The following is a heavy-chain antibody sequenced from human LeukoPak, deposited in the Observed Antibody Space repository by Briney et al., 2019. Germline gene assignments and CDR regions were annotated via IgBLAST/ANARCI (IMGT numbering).Heavy chain of an antibody. V-gene: IGHV3-64*02. J-gene: IGHJ4*02. CDR1: GFSFSSYA. CDR2: ISSDGGSTF. D-gene: IGHD3-9*01. CDR3: VREPLGYNVLTGFLRGGFDC. Sequence: GGSLRLSCAASGFSFSSYAMNWVRQAPGKGLEYVAGISSDGGSTFYSADFLKGRFTISRDDPKDTLNLEVGSLRVEDMGVYYCVREPLGYNVLTGFLRGGFDCWGQGILVTVSS.